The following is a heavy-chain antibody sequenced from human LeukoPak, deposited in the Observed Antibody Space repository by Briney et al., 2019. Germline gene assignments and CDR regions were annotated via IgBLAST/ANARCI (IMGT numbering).Heavy chain of an antibody. J-gene: IGHJ3*01. CDR1: GFTFSSYS. Sequence: GGSLRLSCAASGFTFSSYSMNWVRQAPGKGLEWLSYISVSSRNVIDYADSVKGQFTISRDDAKNSLYLQMNSLRAEDTAVYFCARDFGPRLYAFDVWGQGTMITVSS. D-gene: IGHD3-16*01. CDR2: ISVSSRNVI. V-gene: IGHV3-48*04. CDR3: ARDFGPRLYAFDV.